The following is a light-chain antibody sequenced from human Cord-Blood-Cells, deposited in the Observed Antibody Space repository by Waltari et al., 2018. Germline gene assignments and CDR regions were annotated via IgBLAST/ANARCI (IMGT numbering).Light chain of an antibody. CDR1: SSNIGSNT. CDR3: AAWDDSLNGYV. V-gene: IGLV1-44*01. Sequence: QSVLTQPPSASGTPGQRVTISCSGSSSNIGSNTVNWYQQLPGTAPNLLIYRNNQRPSGVPDRVSGAKSGTSASLASSGRRAEDEADYYCAAWDDSLNGYVFGTGTKVTVL. CDR2: RNN. J-gene: IGLJ1*01.